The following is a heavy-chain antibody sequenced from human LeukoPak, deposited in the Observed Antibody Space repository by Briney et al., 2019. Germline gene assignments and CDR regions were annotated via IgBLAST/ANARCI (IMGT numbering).Heavy chain of an antibody. V-gene: IGHV4-39*01. CDR3: ARQETTRMTTVTTYAFDI. D-gene: IGHD4-4*01. Sequence: PSETLSLTCTVSGGSISSSSYYWGWIRQPQGKGLEWIGCIYYSGSTYYNPSLKSRVTISVDTSKNQFSLKLSSVTAADTAVYYCARQETTRMTTVTTYAFDIWGQGTMVTVSS. CDR1: GGSISSSSYY. J-gene: IGHJ3*02. CDR2: IYYSGST.